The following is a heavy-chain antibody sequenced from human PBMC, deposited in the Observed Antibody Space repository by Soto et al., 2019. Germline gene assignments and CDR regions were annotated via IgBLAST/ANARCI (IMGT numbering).Heavy chain of an antibody. CDR1: GFTLSNYW. J-gene: IGHJ4*02. D-gene: IGHD6-6*01. CDR2: IKQDGSEK. V-gene: IGHV3-7*01. CDR3: ARGIASHDSY. Sequence: EVQLVESGGGLVQPGGSLRLSCVASGFTLSNYWMTWVRQGPGKGLEWVANIKQDGSEKYYVDSVKGRFTISRDNAKNSLYLQMNSLRAEDTAVYYCARGIASHDSYWGQGTLVTVSS.